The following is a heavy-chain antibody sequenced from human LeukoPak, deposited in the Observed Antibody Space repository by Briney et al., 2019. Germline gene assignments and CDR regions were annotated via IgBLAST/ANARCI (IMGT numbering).Heavy chain of an antibody. CDR3: ARDSETETGWYYYGMDV. CDR2: MSNDGSTT. J-gene: IGHJ6*02. D-gene: IGHD1-1*01. CDR1: GFTFSSYW. Sequence: GGSLRLSCAASGFTFSSYWMHWVRQAPGKGLVWVSRMSNDGSTTTYADSVKGRFTITRDNSKNTVFLQMNSLRAEDTAVYYCARDSETETGWYYYGMDVWGQGTTVTVSS. V-gene: IGHV3-74*01.